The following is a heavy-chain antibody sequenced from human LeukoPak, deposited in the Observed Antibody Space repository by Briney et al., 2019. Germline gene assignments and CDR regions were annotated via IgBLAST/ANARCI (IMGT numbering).Heavy chain of an antibody. V-gene: IGHV4-59*08. CDR2: IYYSGST. CDR1: GGSINFYY. D-gene: IGHD6-13*01. CDR3: ARAPIAAAWGAFDI. Sequence: SETLSLTCTVSGGSINFYYWSWIRQPPGKGLEWSGYIYYSGSTNYNPSLKSRGTISVDTAKNQFSLKLSSVPAADTAVYYCARAPIAAAWGAFDIWGQGTMVSVSS. J-gene: IGHJ3*02.